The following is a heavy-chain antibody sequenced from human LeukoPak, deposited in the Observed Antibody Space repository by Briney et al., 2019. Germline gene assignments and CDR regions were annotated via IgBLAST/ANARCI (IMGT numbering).Heavy chain of an antibody. J-gene: IGHJ4*02. V-gene: IGHV1-69*01. Sequence: SVKVSCKASGGTFSSYAISWVRQAPGQGLEWMGGIIPIFGTANYAQRFQGRVTITADESTSTAYMELSSLRSEDTAAYYCVTAPRVGATEGPFDYWGQGTLVTVSS. D-gene: IGHD1-26*01. CDR1: GGTFSSYA. CDR2: IIPIFGTA. CDR3: VTAPRVGATEGPFDY.